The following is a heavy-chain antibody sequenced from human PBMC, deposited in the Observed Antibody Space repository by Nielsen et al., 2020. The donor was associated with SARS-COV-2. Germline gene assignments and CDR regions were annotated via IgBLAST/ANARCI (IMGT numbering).Heavy chain of an antibody. J-gene: IGHJ3*02. Sequence: SLKISCAASGFAYNNYAMNWVRQAPGKGLEWVSGISWNSGSIGYADSVKGRFTISRDNAKNSLYLQMNSLRAEDTALYYCANTDAFDIWGQGTMVTVSS. V-gene: IGHV3-9*01. CDR1: GFAYNNYA. CDR3: ANTDAFDI. CDR2: ISWNSGSI.